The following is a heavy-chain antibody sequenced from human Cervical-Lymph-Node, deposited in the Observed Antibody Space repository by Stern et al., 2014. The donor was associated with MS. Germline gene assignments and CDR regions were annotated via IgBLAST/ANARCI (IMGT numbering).Heavy chain of an antibody. CDR1: GFTFTSSA. CDR2: ISYDGNTK. Sequence: VQLVESGGGVVQPGRSLRVSCETAGFTFTSSAMNWVRQAPGKGLERVAVISYDGNTKYYADSVKGRFTISRDNSKNTLYLQMSSLRAEDTAVYYCVRERSSRGFDYWGQGSLVTVSS. J-gene: IGHJ4*02. CDR3: VRERSSRGFDY. V-gene: IGHV3-30-3*01. D-gene: IGHD5/OR15-5a*01.